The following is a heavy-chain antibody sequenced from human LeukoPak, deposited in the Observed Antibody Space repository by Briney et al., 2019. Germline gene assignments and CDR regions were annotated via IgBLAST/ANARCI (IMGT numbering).Heavy chain of an antibody. CDR1: GYSFTSYW. J-gene: IGHJ6*02. Sequence: GESLQISCKGSGYSFTSYWIGWVRQMPGKGLEWMGIIYPADSDTRYSPSFQGQVTISADKSISTAYLQWSSLKASDTAMYYCARLKGYCSGGSCYYHYYGMDVWGQGTTVTVSS. D-gene: IGHD2-15*01. CDR3: ARLKGYCSGGSCYYHYYGMDV. CDR2: IYPADSDT. V-gene: IGHV5-51*01.